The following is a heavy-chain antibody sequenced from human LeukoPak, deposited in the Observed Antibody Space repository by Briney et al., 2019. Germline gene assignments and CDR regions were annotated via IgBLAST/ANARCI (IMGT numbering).Heavy chain of an antibody. CDR1: GFTFSSYA. V-gene: IGHV3-23*01. Sequence: PGGSLRLSCVASGFTFSSYAMKWVRQAPGKGLEWVSAISGSGDRTYYADSVRGRFTISRDNSKNSLSLQLSGLRADDTAVYFCAKLLTSGYYSTLYYYGLDVWGPGTTVTVSS. J-gene: IGHJ6*02. CDR3: AKLLTSGYYSTLYYYGLDV. CDR2: ISGSGDRT. D-gene: IGHD3-3*01.